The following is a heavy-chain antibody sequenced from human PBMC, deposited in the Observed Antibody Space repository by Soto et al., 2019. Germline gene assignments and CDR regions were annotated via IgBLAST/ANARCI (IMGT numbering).Heavy chain of an antibody. Sequence: QLQLQESGPGLVKPSETLSLTCTVSGGSISSSSYYWGWIRQPPGKGLEWIGSIYYSGSTYYNPSLKSRVTISVDTAKNQFSLKLSSVTAADTAVYYCARHRMVRGVIIDYFDYWGQGTLVTVSS. D-gene: IGHD3-10*01. CDR3: ARHRMVRGVIIDYFDY. V-gene: IGHV4-39*01. CDR1: GGSISSSSYY. J-gene: IGHJ4*02. CDR2: IYYSGST.